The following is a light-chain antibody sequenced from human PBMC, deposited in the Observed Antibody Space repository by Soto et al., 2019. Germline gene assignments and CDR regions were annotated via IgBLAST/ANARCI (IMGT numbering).Light chain of an antibody. CDR2: EVS. CDR1: SSDVGGYSY. CDR3: QSYDSSLDYV. V-gene: IGLV2-8*01. Sequence: QSVLTQPPSASGSPGQSVTISCTGASSDVGGYSYVSWYQQHPGKAPKLMIYEVSKRPSGVPDRFSGSKSGTSASLAITGLQAEDEADYYCQSYDSSLDYVFGSGTKLTVL. J-gene: IGLJ1*01.